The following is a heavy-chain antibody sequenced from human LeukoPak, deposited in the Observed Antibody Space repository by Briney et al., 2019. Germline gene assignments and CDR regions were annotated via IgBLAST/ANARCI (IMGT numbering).Heavy chain of an antibody. D-gene: IGHD6-13*01. Sequence: SETLSLTCTVSGGSISSYYWNWIRQPPGKGLEWIGYIYYSGSTNYNPSLKSRVTISVDTSKNQFSLKLSSVTAADTAVYYCARASEQQPLRWTFDIWGQGTMVTVSS. V-gene: IGHV4-59*08. CDR3: ARASEQQPLRWTFDI. J-gene: IGHJ3*02. CDR1: GGSISSYY. CDR2: IYYSGST.